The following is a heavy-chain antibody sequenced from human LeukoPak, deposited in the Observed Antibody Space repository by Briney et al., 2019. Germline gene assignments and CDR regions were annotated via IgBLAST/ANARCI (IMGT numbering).Heavy chain of an antibody. CDR2: IHPNSGGT. D-gene: IGHD3-22*01. Sequence: GASVKVSCKASVYTFTVYYMHWVRHAPGQGLGWMGWIHPNSGGTNYAQKFQGRVTMTTDTTLSTPYIGLSRSISDNTAGYYLSRDYYDSSGYFSVDWFEPWREGTLLSVSS. J-gene: IGHJ5*02. V-gene: IGHV1-2*02. CDR1: VYTFTVYY. CDR3: SRDYYDSSGYFSVDWFEP.